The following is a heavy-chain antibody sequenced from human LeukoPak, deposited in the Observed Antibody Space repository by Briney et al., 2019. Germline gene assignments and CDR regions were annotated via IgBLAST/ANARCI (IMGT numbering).Heavy chain of an antibody. CDR1: GYTFTSYG. D-gene: IGHD6-19*01. J-gene: IGHJ6*03. V-gene: IGHV1-18*01. CDR3: AASYSSGWYGSQFSYYYYYMDV. CDR2: ISVYNGNT. Sequence: ASVKVSCKASGYTFTSYGISWVRQAPGQGLEWMGWISVYNGNTNYAQKLQGRVTMTTDTSTSTAYMELRSLRSDDTAVYYCAASYSSGWYGSQFSYYYYYMDVWGKGTTVTVSS.